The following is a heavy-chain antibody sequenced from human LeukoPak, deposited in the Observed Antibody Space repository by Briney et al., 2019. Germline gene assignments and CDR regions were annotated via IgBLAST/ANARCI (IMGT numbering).Heavy chain of an antibody. V-gene: IGHV1-69*13. CDR1: GGTFSSYA. CDR2: IIPIFGTA. D-gene: IGHD5-12*01. CDR3: ARATGYDGPAVFDY. Sequence: ASVKVSCEASGGTFSSYAISWVRQAPGQGLEWMGGIIPIFGTANYAQKFQGRVTITADESTSTAYMELSSLRSEDTAVYYCARATGYDGPAVFDYWGQGTLVTVSS. J-gene: IGHJ4*02.